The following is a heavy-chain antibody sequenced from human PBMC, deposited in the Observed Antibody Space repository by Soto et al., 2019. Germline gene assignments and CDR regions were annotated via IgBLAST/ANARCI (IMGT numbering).Heavy chain of an antibody. D-gene: IGHD5-12*01. Sequence: SETLSLTCTVSGGSISTYYWNWIRQPPGKGLEWIGYIYNSGTTNYNPSVKRRVTISVDMSKNRFSLRLTSVTAADTAVYFCARRGSSGYGDFDYWGRGTLVTVSS. V-gene: IGHV4-59*01. CDR2: IYNSGTT. J-gene: IGHJ4*02. CDR1: GGSISTYY. CDR3: ARRGSSGYGDFDY.